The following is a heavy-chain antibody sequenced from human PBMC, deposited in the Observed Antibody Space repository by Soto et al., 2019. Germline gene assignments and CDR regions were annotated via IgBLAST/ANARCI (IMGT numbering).Heavy chain of an antibody. CDR1: RYTFTGYY. CDR2: INPKTGGT. D-gene: IGHD4-17*01. V-gene: IGHV1-2*04. CDR3: ARDWGEYGDFLD. Sequence: QVQLVQSGAEVKMPGASVKVSCKASRYTFTGYYIHWVRQAPGQGLEWMGWINPKTGGTNYSQNFQGWVTMTRDTSISTAYMQMSRLRSDDTAVYYCARDWGEYGDFLDWGQGTMVTVSS. J-gene: IGHJ3*01.